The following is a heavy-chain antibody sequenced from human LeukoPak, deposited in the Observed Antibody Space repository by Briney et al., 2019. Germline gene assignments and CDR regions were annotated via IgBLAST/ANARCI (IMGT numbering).Heavy chain of an antibody. CDR3: ARAGMDV. J-gene: IGHJ6*02. CDR1: GDSISSYY. CDR2: VSSGGST. Sequence: PSETLSLTCTVSGDSISSYYWSWIRQPAGKGLEWIGRVSSGGSTDYNPSLKSRVTMSVDRSKNRFSLKLSSVTAADTAVYYCARAGMDVWGQGTTVTVSS. V-gene: IGHV4-4*07.